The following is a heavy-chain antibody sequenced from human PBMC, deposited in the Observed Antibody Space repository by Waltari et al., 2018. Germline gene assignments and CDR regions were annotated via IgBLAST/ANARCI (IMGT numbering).Heavy chain of an antibody. CDR2: IYHNGST. D-gene: IGHD3-10*01. Sequence: QVQLQESGPGLVKPSETLSLTCAVSGYSIRSGYYWGWIRQPPGKGLEWIGNIYHNGSTYYNPSLKSRVTISVDTSKNQFSLKLSSVTAADTAVYYCARVPMVRGVLAFMDVWGQGTTVTVSS. V-gene: IGHV4-38-2*01. CDR3: ARVPMVRGVLAFMDV. J-gene: IGHJ6*02. CDR1: GYSIRSGYY.